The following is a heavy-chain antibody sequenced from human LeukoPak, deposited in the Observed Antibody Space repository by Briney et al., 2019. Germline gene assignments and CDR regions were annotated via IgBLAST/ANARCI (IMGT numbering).Heavy chain of an antibody. CDR2: IYIGGTNT. Sequence: GGPLTLSCAASGFPFNDYYMSWIRQAPGKGLEGLSYIYIGGTNTNYSDSVKGRFIISRDNAKKSLYLEMNNLRAEDTAVYYCATDGGGFDTWGQGALVTVSS. V-gene: IGHV3-11*01. CDR1: GFPFNDYY. CDR3: ATDGGGFDT. D-gene: IGHD6-25*01. J-gene: IGHJ5*02.